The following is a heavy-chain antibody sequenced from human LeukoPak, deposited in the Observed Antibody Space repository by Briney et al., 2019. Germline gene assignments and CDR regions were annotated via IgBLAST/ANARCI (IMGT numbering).Heavy chain of an antibody. V-gene: IGHV1-2*02. Sequence: ASVKVSRKASGYTFTGYYIHWVRQAPGQGLEWMGWINPNSGGTNYAQKFQGRVTMTRDTSISTAYMELSRLRSDDTVVYYCARGETTMVRGAVGYWGQGTLVTVSS. CDR3: ARGETTMVRGAVGY. J-gene: IGHJ4*02. D-gene: IGHD3-10*01. CDR2: INPNSGGT. CDR1: GYTFTGYY.